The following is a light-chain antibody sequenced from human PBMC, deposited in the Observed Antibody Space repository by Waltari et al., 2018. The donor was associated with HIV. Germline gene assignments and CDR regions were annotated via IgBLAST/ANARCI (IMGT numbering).Light chain of an antibody. CDR2: GAS. J-gene: IGKJ3*01. Sequence: IVMTHSPATLSVSPRERATLSCRASQSVSSNLAWDQQKPGQAPRLLVFGASTRATGIPARFSGSGSGTEFTLTISSLQSEDFAVYYCQQYNNWPPEITFGPGTKVDIK. V-gene: IGKV3-15*01. CDR3: QQYNNWPPEIT. CDR1: QSVSSN.